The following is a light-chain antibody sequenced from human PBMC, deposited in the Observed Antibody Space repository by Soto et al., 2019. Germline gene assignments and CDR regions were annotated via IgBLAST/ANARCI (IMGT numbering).Light chain of an antibody. Sequence: QSALTQPPSASGSPGQLVTISCTGTSSDVGGYNYVSWYQQHPGKAPKLMIYEVSKRPSGVPDRFSGSKSGNTASLTVSGLQAEDEADYYCSSYAGSPPYVFGTGTKLTVL. CDR3: SSYAGSPPYV. J-gene: IGLJ1*01. V-gene: IGLV2-8*01. CDR1: SSDVGGYNY. CDR2: EVS.